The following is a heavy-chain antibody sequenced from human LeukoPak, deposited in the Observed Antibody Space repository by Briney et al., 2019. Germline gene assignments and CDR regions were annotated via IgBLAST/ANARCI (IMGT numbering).Heavy chain of an antibody. J-gene: IGHJ4*02. CDR2: IIPIFGTA. V-gene: IGHV1-69*06. CDR3: ARGLQLWLNLDY. D-gene: IGHD5-18*01. Sequence: ASVKVSCKASGYTFTGYYMHWVRQAPGQGLEWMGGIIPIFGTANYAQKFQGRVTITADKSTSTAYMELSSLRSEDTAVYYCARGLQLWLNLDYWGQGTLVTVSS. CDR1: GYTFTGYY.